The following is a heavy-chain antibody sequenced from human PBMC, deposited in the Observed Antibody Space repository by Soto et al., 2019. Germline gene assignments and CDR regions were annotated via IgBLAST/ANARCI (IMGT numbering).Heavy chain of an antibody. CDR2: TIPIFGTA. V-gene: IGHV1-69*13. D-gene: IGHD5-12*01. CDR3: ARSDRVATVKGYYYGMDV. Sequence: SVKVSCKASGYSFTDYHIHCVRQAPGQVLEWMGGTIPIFGTANYALKFQGRVTIAADESTSTAYMELSSLRSEDTAVYYCARSDRVATVKGYYYGMDVWGQGTTVTVSS. CDR1: GYSFTDYH. J-gene: IGHJ6*02.